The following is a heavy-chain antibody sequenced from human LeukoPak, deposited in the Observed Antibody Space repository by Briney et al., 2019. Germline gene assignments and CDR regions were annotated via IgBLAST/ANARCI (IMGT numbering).Heavy chain of an antibody. D-gene: IGHD4-17*01. V-gene: IGHV3-23*01. CDR2: ISGSGGST. CDR1: GFTFDDYA. CDR3: AKDRTTDEIDY. Sequence: GRSLRLSCAASGFTFDDYAMPWVRQAPGKGLEWVSAISGSGGSTYYADSVKGRFTISRDNSKNTLYLQMNSLRAEDTAVYYCAKDRTTDEIDYWGQGTLVTVSS. J-gene: IGHJ4*02.